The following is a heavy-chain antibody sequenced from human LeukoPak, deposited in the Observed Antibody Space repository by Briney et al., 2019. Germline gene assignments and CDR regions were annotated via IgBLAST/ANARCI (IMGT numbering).Heavy chain of an antibody. V-gene: IGHV4-4*02. D-gene: IGHD2-8*01. CDR1: GGSITSTNW. CDR2: VSLSGLT. CDR3: SRENGAFSPFGY. Sequence: PSETLSLTCGVSGGSITSTNWGSWVRQPPGQGLEWIGEVSLSGLTNYNPSLSSRVIMALDTSKNHLSLNLTSVTAADTAVYYCSRENGAFSPFGYWGQGTLVTVPS. J-gene: IGHJ4*02.